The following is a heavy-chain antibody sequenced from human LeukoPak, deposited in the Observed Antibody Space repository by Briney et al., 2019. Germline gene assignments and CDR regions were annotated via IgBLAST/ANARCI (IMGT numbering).Heavy chain of an antibody. CDR1: GFTFTNHP. D-gene: IGHD6-13*01. Sequence: PGGSLRLSCAASGFTFTNHPMSWVRQAPGKGLEWVSAISGSGGSTYYADSVKGRFTISRDNSENTLYLQMNSLRAEDTAVYYCAKGSGYSSSWYYDYWGQGTLVTVSS. V-gene: IGHV3-23*01. CDR3: AKGSGYSSSWYYDY. J-gene: IGHJ4*02. CDR2: ISGSGGST.